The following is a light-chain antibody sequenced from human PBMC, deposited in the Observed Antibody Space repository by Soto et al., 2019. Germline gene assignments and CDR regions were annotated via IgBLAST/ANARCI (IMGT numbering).Light chain of an antibody. J-gene: IGKJ1*01. V-gene: IGKV2-30*01. CDR1: QSLVYSDGNTY. CDR2: KVS. Sequence: DVVMTQSPLSLPVTLGQPASISCRSSQSLVYSDGNTYLNWFQQRPGQSPRRLIYKVSNRDSGVPDRFSGSGSGTDFTLKISSLQPEDFATYYCQQSYSTPRTFGQGTKVQIK. CDR3: QQSYSTPRT.